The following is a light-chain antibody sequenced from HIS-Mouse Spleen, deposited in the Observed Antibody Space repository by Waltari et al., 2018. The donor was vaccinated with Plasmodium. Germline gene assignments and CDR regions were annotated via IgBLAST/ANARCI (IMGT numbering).Light chain of an antibody. V-gene: IGLV2-14*03. CDR2: DVS. Sequence: QSALTQPASVSGSPGQSITISCPGTRSDVGGYNSVSWYQQHPGKAPKLMIYDVSNRPSGVSNRFSGSKSGNTASLTISGLQAEDEADYYCSSYTSSSTVVFGGGTKLTVL. CDR3: SSYTSSSTVV. J-gene: IGLJ2*01. CDR1: RSDVGGYNS.